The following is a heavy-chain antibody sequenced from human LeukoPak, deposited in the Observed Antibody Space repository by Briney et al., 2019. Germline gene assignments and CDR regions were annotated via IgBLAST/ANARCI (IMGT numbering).Heavy chain of an antibody. D-gene: IGHD3-9*01. CDR1: GFTFSSYS. Sequence: GGSLRLSCAASGFTFSSYSMNWVRQAPGKGLEWVSSINSSISYIYYADSVKGRFTISRDNAKNPLYLQMNSLRAEDTAVYYCARDRDILTGLDAFDIWGQGTMVTVSS. CDR3: ARDRDILTGLDAFDI. J-gene: IGHJ3*02. CDR2: INSSISYI. V-gene: IGHV3-21*01.